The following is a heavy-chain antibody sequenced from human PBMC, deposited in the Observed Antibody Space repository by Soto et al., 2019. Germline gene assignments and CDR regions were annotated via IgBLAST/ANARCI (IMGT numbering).Heavy chain of an antibody. V-gene: IGHV3-66*01. CDR3: VRENYYYGMDV. CDR2: INSAGST. CDR1: GFDASVNY. Sequence: GGSMRVSCAAAGFDASVNYMTWVRQAPGKGLEWVSAINSAGSTFYADSVKGRFTISRDNSKNTLYLQMNSLRVEDTAMYYCVRENYYYGMDVWGQGTAVTVSS. J-gene: IGHJ6*02.